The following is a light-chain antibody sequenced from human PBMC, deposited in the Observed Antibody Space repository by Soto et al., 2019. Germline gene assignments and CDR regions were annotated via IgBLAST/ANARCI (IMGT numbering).Light chain of an antibody. Sequence: QDVVTQEPSLTVSPGGTVTLTCGSSTGAVTSGHSPYWFQQKPAQAPRTLIYDTSNKPSWTPARFSGSLLGGKAALTLSGAQTEDEAEYYCLLSYSGARLGVFGGGTKLTVL. V-gene: IGLV7-46*01. CDR1: TGAVTSGHS. CDR3: LLSYSGARLGV. J-gene: IGLJ3*02. CDR2: DTS.